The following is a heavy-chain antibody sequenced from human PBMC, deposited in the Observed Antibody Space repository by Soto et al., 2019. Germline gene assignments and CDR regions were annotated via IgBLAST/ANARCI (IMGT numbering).Heavy chain of an antibody. V-gene: IGHV4-38-2*01. J-gene: IGHJ6*02. CDR1: GYSISTGYY. CDR2: IYHSENT. Sequence: SETLSLTCAVSGYSISTGYYWDWIRQPPGKGLEWIGSIYHSENTYYNPSLKSRVTISADTSKNQFSLRLSSVTAADTAVYYCARNLNYGLDVWGPGTKVTVYS. CDR3: ARNLNYGLDV.